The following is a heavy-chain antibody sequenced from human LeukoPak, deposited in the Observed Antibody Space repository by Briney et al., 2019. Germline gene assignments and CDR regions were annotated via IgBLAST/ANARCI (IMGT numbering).Heavy chain of an antibody. CDR2: ISYSGTT. J-gene: IGHJ4*02. V-gene: IGHV4-39*01. CDR3: AANSADYNTLGSSYKV. Sequence: SETLSLTCSVSSGSIISNNDYWGWIRQPPGKGLEWIGSISYSGTTYYNPSLKSRVTISVDTSKNQFSLKLNSVTAADTAVFYCAANSADYNTLGSSYKVWGQGTLVTVSS. CDR1: SGSIISNNDY. D-gene: IGHD3-10*01.